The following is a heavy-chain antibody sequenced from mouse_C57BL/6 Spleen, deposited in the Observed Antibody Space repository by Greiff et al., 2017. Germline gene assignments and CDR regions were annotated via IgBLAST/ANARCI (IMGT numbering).Heavy chain of an antibody. J-gene: IGHJ4*01. CDR2: IDPNSGGT. Sequence: QVQLEQSGVELVKPGASVKLSCKASGYTFTSYWMHWVKQRPGRGLEWIGRIDPNSGGTKYNEKFKSKATLTVDKPSSTAYMQLSSLTSEDSAVXDCARSLLRGYAMDYWGQGTSVTVSS. CDR1: GYTFTSYW. D-gene: IGHD1-1*01. CDR3: ARSLLRGYAMDY. V-gene: IGHV1-72*01.